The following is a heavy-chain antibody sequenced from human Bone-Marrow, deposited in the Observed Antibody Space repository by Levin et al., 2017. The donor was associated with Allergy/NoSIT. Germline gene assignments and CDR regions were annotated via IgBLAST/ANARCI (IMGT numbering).Heavy chain of an antibody. V-gene: IGHV3-74*01. J-gene: IGHJ4*02. CDR2: ITTDGLT. CDR1: GFTTFSRTW. D-gene: IGHD2-15*01. Sequence: GESLKISCVASGFTTFSRTWMHWVRQAPGKGLVWVSRITTDGLTTYADSVKGRFTISRDNAKNTVYLQMNSLRADDTAVYYCARDWYLAIDYWGQGTLVTVSS. CDR3: ARDWYLAIDY.